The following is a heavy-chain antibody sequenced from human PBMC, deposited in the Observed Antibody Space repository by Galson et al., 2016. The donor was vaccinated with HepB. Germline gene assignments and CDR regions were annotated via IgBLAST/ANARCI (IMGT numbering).Heavy chain of an antibody. J-gene: IGHJ4*02. CDR2: ISGGGDRT. CDR1: EFTFSNYA. V-gene: IGHV3-23*01. D-gene: IGHD3-10*01. Sequence: SLRLSCAASEFTFSNYAMSWVRQAPGKGLEWVSGISGGGDRTYYVDSVKGRFTISRDNPKNTLYLQMNSLTAEDTAVYYCAKVVFLWFGELLGSFDYWGQGTLVTVSS. CDR3: AKVVFLWFGELLGSFDY.